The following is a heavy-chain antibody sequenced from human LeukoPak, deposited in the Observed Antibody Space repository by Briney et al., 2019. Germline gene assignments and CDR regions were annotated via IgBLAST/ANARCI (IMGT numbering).Heavy chain of an antibody. CDR2: IYSGGTT. J-gene: IGHJ6*03. CDR3: ARAYDFWSGYYTGSYYYMDV. Sequence: GGSLRLSCAVSGFTVSGNYMSWVRQAPGKGLEWVSLIYSGGTTYYADSVKGRFTISRDNAKNSLYLQMNSLRAEDTAVYYCARAYDFWSGYYTGSYYYMDVWGKGTTVTVSS. D-gene: IGHD3-3*01. CDR1: GFTVSGNY. V-gene: IGHV3-53*01.